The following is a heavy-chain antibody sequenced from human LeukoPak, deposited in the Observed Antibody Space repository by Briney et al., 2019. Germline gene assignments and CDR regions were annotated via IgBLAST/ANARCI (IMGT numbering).Heavy chain of an antibody. J-gene: IGHJ5*02. CDR2: INPNSGDT. D-gene: IGHD4-17*01. V-gene: IGHV1-2*02. CDR3: ARLRPNDYGDYSWFDP. Sequence: ASVKVSCKASGYIFTGYYMHWVRQAPGQGLEWMGWINPNSGDTNYAQKFQGRVTMTRDTSISTAYMELSRLRSDDTAVYYCARLRPNDYGDYSWFDPWGQGTLVTVSS. CDR1: GYIFTGYY.